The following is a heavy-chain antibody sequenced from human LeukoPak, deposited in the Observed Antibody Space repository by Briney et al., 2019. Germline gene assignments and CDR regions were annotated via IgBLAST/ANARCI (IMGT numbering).Heavy chain of an antibody. D-gene: IGHD6-13*01. J-gene: IGHJ4*02. CDR3: ARAGSIAAAVDSDY. CDR2: ISAYNGNT. Sequence: ASVKVSCKASGYTFTSYGITWVRQAPGQGLEWMGWISAYNGNTNYAQKLQGRVTMTTDTSTSTAYMELRSLRSDDTAVYYCARAGSIAAAVDSDYWGQGTLVTVSS. V-gene: IGHV1-18*04. CDR1: GYTFTSYG.